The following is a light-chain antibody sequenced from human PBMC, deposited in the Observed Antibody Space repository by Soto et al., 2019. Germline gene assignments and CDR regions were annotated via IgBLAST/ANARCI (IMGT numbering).Light chain of an antibody. J-gene: IGLJ2*01. CDR2: SDN. CDR1: SSNIGSNY. CDR3: SSYTITSTLVI. Sequence: QSVLTQPPSASRTPGQRVTISCSGSSSNIGSNYVYWYQQLPGTAPKFLISSDNQRPSGVPDRFSGSKSGTSASLAISGLRSEDEADYYCSSYTITSTLVIFGGGTKLTVL. V-gene: IGLV1-47*02.